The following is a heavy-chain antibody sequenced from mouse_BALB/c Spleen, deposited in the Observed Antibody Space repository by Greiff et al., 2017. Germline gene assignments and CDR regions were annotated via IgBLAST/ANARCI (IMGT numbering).Heavy chain of an antibody. Sequence: VKLMESGAELAKPGASVKMSCKASGYTFTSYWMHWVKQRPGQGLEWIGYINPSTGYTEYNQKFKDKATLTADKSSSTAYMQLSSLTSEDSAVYYCARSAYGNFAWFAYWGQGTLVTVSA. D-gene: IGHD2-1*01. J-gene: IGHJ3*01. CDR2: INPSTGYT. CDR3: ARSAYGNFAWFAY. V-gene: IGHV1-7*01. CDR1: GYTFTSYW.